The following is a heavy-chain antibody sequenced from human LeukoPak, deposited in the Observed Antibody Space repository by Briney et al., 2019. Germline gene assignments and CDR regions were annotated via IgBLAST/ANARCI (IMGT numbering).Heavy chain of an antibody. J-gene: IGHJ4*02. CDR3: AREDALDY. CDR1: GFTVRSNY. V-gene: IGHV3-53*01. CDR2: IDSGGST. D-gene: IGHD2-8*01. Sequence: GGSLRLSCAASGFTVRSNYMSWVRQAPGKGLEWVSVIDSGGSTYYADSVKGRFSISRDNSKNTVYLEMKSLRVEDTAVYYCAREDALDYWGQGTLVTVSS.